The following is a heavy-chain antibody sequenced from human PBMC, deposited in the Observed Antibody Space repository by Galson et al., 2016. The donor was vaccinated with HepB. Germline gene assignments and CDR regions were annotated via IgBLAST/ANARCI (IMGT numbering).Heavy chain of an antibody. Sequence: LRLSCAASGFTFSSYAMSWVRQAPGKGLEWVSGISDSGGSTYFADSVMSRFTISRDNSKNTLYLQMNSLRVDDTAVYYCAKGTTLQVHFGYFDHWGQGTLVTVSS. CDR3: AKGTTLQVHFGYFDH. V-gene: IGHV3-23*01. D-gene: IGHD1/OR15-1a*01. CDR2: ISDSGGST. J-gene: IGHJ4*02. CDR1: GFTFSSYA.